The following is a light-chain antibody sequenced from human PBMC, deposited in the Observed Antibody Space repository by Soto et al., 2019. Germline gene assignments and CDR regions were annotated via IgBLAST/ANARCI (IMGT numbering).Light chain of an antibody. J-gene: IGKJ2*01. CDR2: GAS. Sequence: IVMTQSPATLSVSPGESVTFSCRASQGINRNLAWYQQKPGQAPRLLISGASTGATGIPARFSGSGSGTEFTLTINSLQSEDSAVYYCQHYDSSPPYTFGQGTKLEIK. CDR1: QGINRN. CDR3: QHYDSSPPYT. V-gene: IGKV3-15*01.